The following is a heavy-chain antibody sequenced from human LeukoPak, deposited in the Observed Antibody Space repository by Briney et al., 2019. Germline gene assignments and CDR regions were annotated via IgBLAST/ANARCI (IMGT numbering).Heavy chain of an antibody. CDR1: GGSISSYY. V-gene: IGHV4-59*01. D-gene: IGHD4-17*01. CDR3: ARWTTVTYYYYMDV. J-gene: IGHJ6*03. CDR2: IYYSGST. Sequence: SETLSLTCTVSGGSISSYYWSWIRQPPGKGLEWIGYIYYSGSTNYNPSLKSRVTISVDTSKNQFSLKLSSVTAADTAVYYCARWTTVTYYYYMDVWGKGTTVTVSS.